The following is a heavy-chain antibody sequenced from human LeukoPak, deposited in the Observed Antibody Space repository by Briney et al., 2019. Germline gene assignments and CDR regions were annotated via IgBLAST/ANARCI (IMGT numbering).Heavy chain of an antibody. CDR1: GFTFSSYG. CDR3: VRAYYDILTGYNPYFDY. Sequence: TGGSLRLSCAASGFTFSSYGMSWVRQAPGKGLEWVSAISGSGGSTYYADSVKGRFTISRDNAKNSLYLQMNSLRAEDTAVYYCVRAYYDILTGYNPYFDYWGQGILVTVSS. CDR2: ISGSGGST. D-gene: IGHD3-9*01. J-gene: IGHJ4*02. V-gene: IGHV3-23*01.